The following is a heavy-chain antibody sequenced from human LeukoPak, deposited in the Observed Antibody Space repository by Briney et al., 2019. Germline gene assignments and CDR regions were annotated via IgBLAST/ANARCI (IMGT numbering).Heavy chain of an antibody. CDR3: ARDYYGSGRSLDY. Sequence: PSETLSPTCAVSGYSISSGYYWGWIRQPPGKGLEWIGSIYHRGSTYYNPSLKSRVTISVDTSKNQFSLKLSSVTAADTAVYYCARDYYGSGRSLDYWGQGTLVTVSS. CDR1: GYSISSGYY. D-gene: IGHD3-10*01. J-gene: IGHJ4*02. V-gene: IGHV4-38-2*02. CDR2: IYHRGST.